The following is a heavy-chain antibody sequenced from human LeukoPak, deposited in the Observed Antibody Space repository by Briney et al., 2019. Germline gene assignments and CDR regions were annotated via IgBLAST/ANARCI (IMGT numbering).Heavy chain of an antibody. D-gene: IGHD3-10*01. CDR3: ARASGSGPYYPLDD. CDR1: AYSISSGYY. V-gene: IGHV4-38-2*01. Sequence: SETLSLTCAVSAYSISSGYYWGWIRQPPGKGLEWIGSIYHSGSTYYNPSLNSRVTISLDTSKNQFSLKLRSVTAADTAMYYCARASGSGPYYPLDDWGQGTLVTVSS. J-gene: IGHJ4*02. CDR2: IYHSGST.